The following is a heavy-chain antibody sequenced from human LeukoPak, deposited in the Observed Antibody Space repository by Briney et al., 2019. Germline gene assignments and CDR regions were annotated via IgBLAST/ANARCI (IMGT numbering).Heavy chain of an antibody. Sequence: ASVKVSCKASGYTFTSYGISWVRQAPGQGLEWMGWISAHNGNTNYAQKLQGRVTMTTDTSTSTAYMELRSLRSDDTAVYYCARVRKQWLVPAFDIWGQGTMVTVSS. CDR3: ARVRKQWLVPAFDI. CDR2: ISAHNGNT. J-gene: IGHJ3*02. CDR1: GYTFTSYG. V-gene: IGHV1-18*01. D-gene: IGHD6-19*01.